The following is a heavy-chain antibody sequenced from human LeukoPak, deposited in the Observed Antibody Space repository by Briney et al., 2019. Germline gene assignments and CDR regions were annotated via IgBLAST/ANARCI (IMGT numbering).Heavy chain of an antibody. CDR1: GYTFSVYH. D-gene: IGHD3-22*01. J-gene: IGHJ4*02. Sequence: ASVKVSCKASGYTFSVYHLHWVRQAPGQGLEWMGWINPDSGGTNYAQKFQDRVTMTRDTSISTAYMELSSLRSDDTAVYYCARDPANTYYYDPWGQGTLVTVSS. V-gene: IGHV1-2*02. CDR3: ARDPANTYYYDP. CDR2: INPDSGGT.